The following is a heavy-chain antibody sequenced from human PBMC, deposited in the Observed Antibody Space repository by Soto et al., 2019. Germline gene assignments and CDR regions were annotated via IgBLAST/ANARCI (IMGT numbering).Heavy chain of an antibody. D-gene: IGHD6-13*01. J-gene: IGHJ4*02. V-gene: IGHV1-3*01. CDR1: GYTFTSYA. CDR2: INAVNGNT. Sequence: QVQLVQSGAEVKKPGASVKVSCKASGYTFTSYAMHWVRQAPGQRLEWMGWINAVNGNTKYSQKFQGRVNITRDTSASPAYMELSSLRSEDTAVYYCAAGHSSCRYSFDSCGQGTLVPVSS. CDR3: AAGHSSCRYSFDS.